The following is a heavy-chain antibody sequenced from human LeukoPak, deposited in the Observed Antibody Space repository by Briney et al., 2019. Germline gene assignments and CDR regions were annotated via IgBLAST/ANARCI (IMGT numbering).Heavy chain of an antibody. CDR2: INHSGST. CDR3: ARDGDGSGYFDY. CDR1: GGSFSGYC. V-gene: IGHV4-34*01. D-gene: IGHD3-3*01. J-gene: IGHJ4*02. Sequence: SETLSLTCAVYGGSFSGYCWSWIRQPPGKGLEWIGEINHSGSTNYNPSLKSRVTISVDTSKNQFSLKLSSVTAADTAVYYCARDGDGSGYFDYWGQGTLVTVSS.